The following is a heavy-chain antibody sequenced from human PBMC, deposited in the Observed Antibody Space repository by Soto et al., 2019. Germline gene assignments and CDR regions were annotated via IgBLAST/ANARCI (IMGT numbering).Heavy chain of an antibody. CDR3: ARDYRQLLGSSWYGSRYYYYGIDV. CDR1: GGSVSSGSYY. CDR2: IYYSGST. V-gene: IGHV4-61*01. J-gene: IGHJ6*02. Sequence: KPSETLSLTCTVSGGSVSSGSYYWSWIRQPPGKGLEWIGYIYYSGSTNYNPSLKSRVTISVDTSKNQFSLKLSSVTAADTAVYYCARDYRQLLGSSWYGSRYYYYGIDVWGQGTTVTVSS. D-gene: IGHD6-13*01.